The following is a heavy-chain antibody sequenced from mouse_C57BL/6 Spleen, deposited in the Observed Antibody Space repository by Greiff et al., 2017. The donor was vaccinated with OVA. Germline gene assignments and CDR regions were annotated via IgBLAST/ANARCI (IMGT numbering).Heavy chain of an antibody. D-gene: IGHD2-3*01. CDR3: ARRLLPLFDY. V-gene: IGHV5-17*01. CDR2: ISSGSSTI. CDR1: GFTFSDYG. J-gene: IGHJ2*01. Sequence: EVQLQESGGGLVKPGGSLKLSCAASGFTFSDYGMHWVRQAPEKGLEWVAYISSGSSTIYYADTVKGRFTISRDNAKNTLFLQMTSLRSEDTAMYYCARRLLPLFDYWGQGTTLTVSS.